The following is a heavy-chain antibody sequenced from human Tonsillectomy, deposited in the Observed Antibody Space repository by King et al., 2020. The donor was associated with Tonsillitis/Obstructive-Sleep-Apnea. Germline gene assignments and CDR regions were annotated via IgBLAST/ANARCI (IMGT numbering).Heavy chain of an antibody. V-gene: IGHV3-74*01. Sequence: VQLVESGGGLVQPGGSLRLSCAASGFTFSSYWMHWVRQAPGKGLVWVSRINSDGSSTSYADPVKGRFTISRDNTKNTLYLQMNSLRAEDTAVYYCARDHGYWSSTSCYGGVNDWFDPWGQGTLVTVSS. D-gene: IGHD2-2*01. J-gene: IGHJ5*02. CDR2: INSDGSST. CDR1: GFTFSSYW. CDR3: ARDHGYWSSTSCYGGVNDWFDP.